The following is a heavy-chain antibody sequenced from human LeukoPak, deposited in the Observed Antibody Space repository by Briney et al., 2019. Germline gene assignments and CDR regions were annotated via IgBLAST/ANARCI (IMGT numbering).Heavy chain of an antibody. V-gene: IGHV3-9*01. CDR1: GFTFDDYA. J-gene: IGHJ4*02. CDR2: VSWNSGSI. Sequence: GGSLRLSCAASGFTFDDYAMHWVRQAPGKGLEWVSGVSWNSGSIGYADSVKGRFTISRDNAKNSLYLQMNSLRAEDTALYYCAKALQDSSQYWGQGTLVTVSS. CDR3: AKALQDSSQY.